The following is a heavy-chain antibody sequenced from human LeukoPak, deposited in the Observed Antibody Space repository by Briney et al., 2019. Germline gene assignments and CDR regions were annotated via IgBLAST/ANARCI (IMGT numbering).Heavy chain of an antibody. CDR3: AKDHRQWLVWEYYFDY. J-gene: IGHJ4*02. V-gene: IGHV3-30*18. D-gene: IGHD6-19*01. Sequence: GGSLRLSCAASGFTFSSYGMHWVRQAPGKGLEWVAVISYDGSNKYYADSVKGRFTISRDNSKNTLYLQMNSLRAEDTAVYYCAKDHRQWLVWEYYFDYWGQGTLVTVSS. CDR2: ISYDGSNK. CDR1: GFTFSSYG.